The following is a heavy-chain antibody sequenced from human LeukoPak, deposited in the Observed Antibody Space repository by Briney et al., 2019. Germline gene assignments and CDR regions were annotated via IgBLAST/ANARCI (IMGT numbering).Heavy chain of an antibody. Sequence: GGSLRLSCAASGFNFDDYGMSWVRQAPGKGLEWVSGINWSGGGTGCADSVKGRFTISRDNAKKSLYLQMNSLRAEDTAVYYCAKADPFYLQDYWGQGTLVTVSS. CDR2: INWSGGGT. CDR3: AKADPFYLQDY. CDR1: GFNFDDYG. V-gene: IGHV3-20*04. D-gene: IGHD5-24*01. J-gene: IGHJ4*02.